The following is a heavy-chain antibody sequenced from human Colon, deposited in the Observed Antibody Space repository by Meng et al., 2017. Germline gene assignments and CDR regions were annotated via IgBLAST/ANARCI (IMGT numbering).Heavy chain of an antibody. CDR3: ARLVGNSWLPD. CDR2: TFYRAKWIS. J-gene: IGHJ4*02. CDR1: WASVSRHAAT. D-gene: IGHD6-13*01. Sequence: VPLPPSRPRLLTPPPPPSLTCATSWASVSRHAATWNLIRQSPSRGLEWLGMTFYRAKWISDYAVSLESRITINPDTSKNQFTLQLNSVTPEDTAVYYCARLVGNSWLPDWGQGTLVTVSS. V-gene: IGHV6-1*01.